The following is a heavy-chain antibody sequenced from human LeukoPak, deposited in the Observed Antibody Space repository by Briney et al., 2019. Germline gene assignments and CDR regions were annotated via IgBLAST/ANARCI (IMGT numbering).Heavy chain of an antibody. J-gene: IGHJ5*02. CDR3: ARAPSREDYGDHYWFDP. D-gene: IGHD4-17*01. V-gene: IGHV1-8*01. CDR1: GYTFTSYD. Sequence: ASVKVSCKASGYTFTSYDISWVRQATGQGHEWMGWMNPNSGNTGYAQKFQGRVTMTRNTSISTAYMELSSLRSEDTAVYYCARAPSREDYGDHYWFDPWGQGTLVTVSS. CDR2: MNPNSGNT.